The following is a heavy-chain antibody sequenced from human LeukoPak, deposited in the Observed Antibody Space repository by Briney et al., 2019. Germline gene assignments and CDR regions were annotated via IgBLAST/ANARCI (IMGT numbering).Heavy chain of an antibody. D-gene: IGHD3-10*01. J-gene: IGHJ4*02. CDR2: IWYDGSNK. CDR1: GFTFSSYG. Sequence: GGSLRLSCAASGFTFSSYGMHWVRQAPGKGLEWVAVIWYDGSNKYYADSVKGRFTISRDNSKNTLYLQMNSLRAEDTAVYYCATGEAMVRGVIAYFDYWGQGTLVTVSS. V-gene: IGHV3-33*01. CDR3: ATGEAMVRGVIAYFDY.